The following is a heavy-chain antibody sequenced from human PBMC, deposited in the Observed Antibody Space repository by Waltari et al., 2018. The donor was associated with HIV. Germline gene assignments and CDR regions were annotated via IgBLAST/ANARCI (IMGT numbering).Heavy chain of an antibody. D-gene: IGHD3-10*01. J-gene: IGHJ6*02. CDR2: ITPILSVP. CDR1: GGTFIPYA. Sequence: QVQLVQSETAVKKPGSSVKVSCKTSGGTFIPYAISWVRQAPGKGLEWMGKITPILSVPNYAQKFQGRITITADKSTRTAYMELTSLRSDDTAVYYCAREGGVSFPGAMDVWGQGTTITVSS. V-gene: IGHV1-69*04. CDR3: AREGGVSFPGAMDV.